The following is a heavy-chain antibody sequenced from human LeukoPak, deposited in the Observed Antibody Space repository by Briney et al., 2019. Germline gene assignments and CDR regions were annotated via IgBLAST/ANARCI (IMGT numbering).Heavy chain of an antibody. Sequence: SETLSLTCTVSGGSISSYYWSWIRQPAGKGLEWIGRIYASGSTNYNPSLKSRLTMSLDTSKNQFSLKLSSVAAADTAVYYCAGGGYSYALDYWGQGTLVTVSS. V-gene: IGHV4-4*07. D-gene: IGHD5-18*01. CDR3: AGGGYSYALDY. CDR1: GGSISSYY. CDR2: IYASGST. J-gene: IGHJ4*02.